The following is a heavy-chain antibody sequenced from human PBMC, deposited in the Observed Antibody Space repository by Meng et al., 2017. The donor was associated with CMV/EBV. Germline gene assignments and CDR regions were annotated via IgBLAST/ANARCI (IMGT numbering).Heavy chain of an antibody. D-gene: IGHD6-13*01. CDR3: AGGIAAAGEVDY. V-gene: IGHV3-21*01. Sequence: GGSLRLSCAASGFTFSSYSMNWVRQAPGKGLEWVSSISSSSSYIYYADSVKGRFTTSRDNAKNSLYLQMNSLRAEDTAVYYCAGGIAAAGEVDYWGQGTLVTVSS. CDR1: GFTFSSYS. CDR2: ISSSSSYI. J-gene: IGHJ4*02.